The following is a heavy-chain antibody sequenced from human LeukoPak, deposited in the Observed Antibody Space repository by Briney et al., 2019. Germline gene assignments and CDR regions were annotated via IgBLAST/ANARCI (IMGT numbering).Heavy chain of an antibody. CDR3: ARDLYCSGGSCYEWFDP. CDR1: GYTFTSYG. J-gene: IGHJ5*02. Sequence: GASVKVSCKASGYTFTSYGISWVRQAPGQGLEWMGWISAYNGNTNYAQKLQGRVTMTTDTSTSTAYMELRSLRSDDTAVYYCARDLYCSGGSCYEWFDPWGQGTLVTVSS. V-gene: IGHV1-18*01. D-gene: IGHD2-15*01. CDR2: ISAYNGNT.